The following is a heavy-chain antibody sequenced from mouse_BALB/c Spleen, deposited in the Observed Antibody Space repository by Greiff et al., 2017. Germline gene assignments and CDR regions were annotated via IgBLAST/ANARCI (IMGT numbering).Heavy chain of an antibody. CDR3: ARVTVVAGDY. Sequence: EVKVVESGGGLVQPGGSRKLSCAASGFTFSSFGMHWVRQAPEKGLEWVAYISSGSSTIYYADTVKGRFTISRDNPKNTLFLQMTSLRSEDTAMYYCARVTVVAGDYWGQGTTLTVSS. J-gene: IGHJ2*01. D-gene: IGHD1-1*01. V-gene: IGHV5-17*02. CDR2: ISSGSSTI. CDR1: GFTFSSFG.